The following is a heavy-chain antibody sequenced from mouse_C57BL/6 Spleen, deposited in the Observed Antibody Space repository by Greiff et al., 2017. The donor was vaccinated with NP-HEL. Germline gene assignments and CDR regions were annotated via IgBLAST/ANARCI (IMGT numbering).Heavy chain of an antibody. J-gene: IGHJ4*01. D-gene: IGHD1-1*01. CDR2: IDPEDGDT. V-gene: IGHV14-2*01. CDR3: ARDYYGRRYYYAMDY. CDR1: GFTIKDYY. Sequence: EVQLQQSGAELVKPGASVKLSCTASGFTIKDYYMHWVKQRTEQGLEWIGRIDPEDGDTKYAPKFKGKATITADKSSNTAYLQLSSLTSEDTVVYYGARDYYGRRYYYAMDYWGQGTSVTVSS.